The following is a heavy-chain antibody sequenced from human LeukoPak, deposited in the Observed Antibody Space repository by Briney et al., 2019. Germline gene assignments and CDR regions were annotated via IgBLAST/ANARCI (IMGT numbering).Heavy chain of an antibody. Sequence: GGSLRLSCAASGFTFSSYWMSWVRQAPGKGREWVANIKKDGSDRYYGDSVKGRFTISRDNAKKSMYLQMTRLRVEDPAVYYCAREASPDWGQGTLVTVSS. CDR2: IKKDGSDR. CDR1: GFTFSSYW. D-gene: IGHD6-6*01. CDR3: AREASPD. V-gene: IGHV3-7*01. J-gene: IGHJ4*02.